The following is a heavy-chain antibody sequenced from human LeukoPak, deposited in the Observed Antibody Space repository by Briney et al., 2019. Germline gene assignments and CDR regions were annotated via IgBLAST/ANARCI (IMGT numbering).Heavy chain of an antibody. CDR3: AKADYYDSSGYDY. Sequence: GGSLRLSCAASGFTFSSYAMSWVRQAPGKGLEWVSAISGSGGSTYYADSVKGRFTISRDNAKNSLYLQMNSLRAEDTALYYCAKADYYDSSGYDYWGQGTLVTVSS. CDR2: ISGSGGST. D-gene: IGHD3-22*01. J-gene: IGHJ4*02. V-gene: IGHV3-23*01. CDR1: GFTFSSYA.